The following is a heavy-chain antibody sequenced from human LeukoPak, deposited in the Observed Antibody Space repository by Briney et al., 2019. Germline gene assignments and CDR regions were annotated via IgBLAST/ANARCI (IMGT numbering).Heavy chain of an antibody. CDR3: ASSLRSDDY. CDR2: IYYSGTT. J-gene: IGHJ4*02. Sequence: SETLSLTCTVSGGSISSSSYYWGWIRQPPGKRLEWIGSIYYSGTTYYNPSLKSRVTISVDTSKNQFSLKLSSVTAADTAVYYCASSLRSDDYWGQGTLVTVSS. CDR1: GGSISSSSYY. D-gene: IGHD4-17*01. V-gene: IGHV4-39*01.